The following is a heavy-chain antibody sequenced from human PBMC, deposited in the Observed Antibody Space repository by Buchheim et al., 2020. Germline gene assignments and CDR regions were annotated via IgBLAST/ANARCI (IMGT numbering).Heavy chain of an antibody. D-gene: IGHD2-15*01. Sequence: EVQLLESGGGLVQPGGSLRLSCAASGFTFSSYAMSWVRQAPGKGLEWVSAISGSGGSTYYADSVKGRFTISRDNSTNTLYLQMNSLRAEDTAVYYCAKVMGYCSGGSCSNWFDPWGQGTL. CDR1: GFTFSSYA. V-gene: IGHV3-23*01. J-gene: IGHJ5*02. CDR2: ISGSGGST. CDR3: AKVMGYCSGGSCSNWFDP.